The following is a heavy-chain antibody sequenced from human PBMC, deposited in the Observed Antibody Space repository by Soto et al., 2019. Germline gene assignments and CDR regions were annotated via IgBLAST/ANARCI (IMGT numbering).Heavy chain of an antibody. CDR1: GFTFSSYA. CDR2: ISGSGGST. Sequence: GGSPRLSCAASGFTFSSYAMSWVRQAPGKGLEWVSAISGSGGSTYYADSVKGRFTISRDNSKNTLYLQMNSLRAEDTAVYYCAKVNGGLEPVEYYFDYWGQGTLVTVSS. V-gene: IGHV3-23*01. D-gene: IGHD1-1*01. CDR3: AKVNGGLEPVEYYFDY. J-gene: IGHJ4*02.